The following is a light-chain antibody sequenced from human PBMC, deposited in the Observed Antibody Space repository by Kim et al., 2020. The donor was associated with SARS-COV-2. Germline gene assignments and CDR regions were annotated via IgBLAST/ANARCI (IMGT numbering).Light chain of an antibody. V-gene: IGKV1-12*01. J-gene: IGKJ1*01. CDR1: QDIISR. CDR2: GAS. CDR3: QQANNFPWT. Sequence: DIQMTQSPSSVSASVGDRVTITCRASQDIISRLAWYQQRPGMVPKLLIDGASNLQSGVPSRFSGSGSGTDFTLTIWNLQPEDFATYYCQQANNFPWTFGQGTKVDIK.